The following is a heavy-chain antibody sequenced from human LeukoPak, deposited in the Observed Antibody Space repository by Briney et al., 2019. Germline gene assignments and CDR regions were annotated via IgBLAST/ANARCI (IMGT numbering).Heavy chain of an antibody. J-gene: IGHJ4*02. V-gene: IGHV3-23*01. CDR3: AKDRGWYLDTNFDY. Sequence: PGGSLRLSCAASGFTFSSYAMSWVRQAPGTGLAWVSAISGSGGSTYYADSVKGRFTISRDNSKNTLYLQMNSLRAEDTAVYYCAKDRGWYLDTNFDYWGQGTLVTVSS. D-gene: IGHD6-19*01. CDR2: ISGSGGST. CDR1: GFTFSSYA.